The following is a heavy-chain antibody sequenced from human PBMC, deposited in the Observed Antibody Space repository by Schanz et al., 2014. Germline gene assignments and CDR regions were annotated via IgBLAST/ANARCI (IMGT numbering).Heavy chain of an antibody. CDR2: ITSGSAK. CDR1: GFTFRDYQ. CDR3: AREKRRTEVVLDH. Sequence: QVQLVESGGGLVKPGGSLRLSCTASGFTFRDYQMTWIRQAPGKGLEWVSYITSGSAKFYADSVKGRFTIYRDNAKNSLYLQMNSLRAAAMDVYSCAREKRRTEVVLDHWGQGTLVTVS. J-gene: IGHJ4*02. V-gene: IGHV3-11*04.